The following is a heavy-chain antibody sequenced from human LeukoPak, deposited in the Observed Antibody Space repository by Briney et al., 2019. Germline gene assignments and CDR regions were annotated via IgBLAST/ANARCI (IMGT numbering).Heavy chain of an antibody. D-gene: IGHD2-2*01. Sequence: PGGSLRLSCAASGFTFRSYGMHWVRQAPGKGLEWVALISYDGSDKFYADSVKGRFTLSRDNSKNTLYLQMSSLRAEDTAVYYCAKDAKHCSSSTCYVYCYFYMDVWGRGTTVTVSS. J-gene: IGHJ6*03. CDR1: GFTFRSYG. V-gene: IGHV3-30*18. CDR2: ISYDGSDK. CDR3: AKDAKHCSSSTCYVYCYFYMDV.